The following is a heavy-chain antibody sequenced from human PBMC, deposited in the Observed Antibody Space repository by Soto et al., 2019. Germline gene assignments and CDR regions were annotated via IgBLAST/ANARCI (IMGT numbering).Heavy chain of an antibody. V-gene: IGHV3-30-3*01. CDR2: ISYDGSNK. Sequence: GGSLRLSCAASGFTFSSYAMHWVRQAPGKGLEWVAVISYDGSNKYYADSVKGRFTISRDNSKNTLYLQMNSLRAEDTAVYYCARRLDQLLSHPAAWLNYYYYGMDVWGQGTTVTVSS. CDR1: GFTFSSYA. CDR3: ARRLDQLLSHPAAWLNYYYYGMDV. J-gene: IGHJ6*02. D-gene: IGHD2-2*01.